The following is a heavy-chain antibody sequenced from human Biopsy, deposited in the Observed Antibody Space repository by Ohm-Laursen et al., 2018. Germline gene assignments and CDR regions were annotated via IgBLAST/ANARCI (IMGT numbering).Heavy chain of an antibody. CDR2: INQAGTT. CDR3: GNEVHGRDY. CDR1: GKTFSDYQ. Sequence: GTLSLTCAVFGKTFSDYQWSWIRQPPGKGLEWIGQINQAGTTNYNPSLKSRVSISADASKYEFSLRLTSATAADTAVYLCGNEVHGRDYWGLGAQVTVSS. V-gene: IGHV4-34*08. J-gene: IGHJ4*02. D-gene: IGHD2-15*01.